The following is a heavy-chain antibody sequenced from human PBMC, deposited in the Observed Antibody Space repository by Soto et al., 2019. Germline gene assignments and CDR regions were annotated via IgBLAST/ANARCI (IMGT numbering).Heavy chain of an antibody. CDR3: ARGSSGSYLGDY. J-gene: IGHJ4*02. CDR1: EYTFTSYV. D-gene: IGHD1-26*01. Sequence: VASVKVSCKASEYTFTSYVMHWVRQAPGQSLEWIGWINAGNGHTKYSRKFQDRVTITRDTSANTAYMELSRLRSEDTAVYYCARGSSGSYLGDYWGQGTLVTVSS. V-gene: IGHV1-3*01. CDR2: INAGNGHT.